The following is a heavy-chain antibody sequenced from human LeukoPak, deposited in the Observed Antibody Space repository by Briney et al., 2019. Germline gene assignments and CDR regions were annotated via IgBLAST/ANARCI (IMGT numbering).Heavy chain of an antibody. D-gene: IGHD4-17*01. Sequence: SETLSLTCTVSGGSINSRGYLWGWIRQTPGKGLEWIGTIYYSGSTYYNPSLKSRVTISVDTSKKQFSLNLTSVTAADTAVYYCARGEDGTGDYRPTYFDSWGQGTLVTVSS. J-gene: IGHJ4*02. CDR1: GGSINSRGYL. V-gene: IGHV4-39*07. CDR3: ARGEDGTGDYRPTYFDS. CDR2: IYYSGST.